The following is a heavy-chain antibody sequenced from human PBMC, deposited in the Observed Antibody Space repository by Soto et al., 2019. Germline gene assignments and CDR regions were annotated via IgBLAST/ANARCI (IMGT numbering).Heavy chain of an antibody. CDR2: ISYDGSNK. J-gene: IGHJ4*02. CDR3: ARDRDPTDETYYFDY. CDR1: GFTFSSYA. V-gene: IGHV3-30-3*01. Sequence: PGGSLRLSCAASGFTFSSYAMHWVRQAPGKGLEWVAVISYDGSNKYYADSVKGRFTISRDNSKNTLYLQMNSLRAEGTAVYYCARDRDPTDETYYFDYWGQGTLVTVSS.